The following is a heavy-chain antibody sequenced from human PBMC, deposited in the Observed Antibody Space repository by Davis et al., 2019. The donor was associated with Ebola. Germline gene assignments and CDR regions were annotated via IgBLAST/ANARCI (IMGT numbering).Heavy chain of an antibody. CDR1: GGSISSYY. Sequence: PSETLSLTCTVSGGSISSYYWSWIRQPPGKGLEWIGYIYYSGSTYYNPSLKSRVTISVDRSKNQFSLKLSSVTAADTAVYYCARARPDIVVVPPCFDPWGQGTLVTVSS. D-gene: IGHD2-2*01. J-gene: IGHJ5*02. CDR2: IYYSGST. CDR3: ARARPDIVVVPPCFDP. V-gene: IGHV4-59*12.